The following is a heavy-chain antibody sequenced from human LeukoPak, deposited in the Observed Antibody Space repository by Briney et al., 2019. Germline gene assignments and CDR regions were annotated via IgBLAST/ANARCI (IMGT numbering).Heavy chain of an antibody. CDR1: GGSISSYY. V-gene: IGHV4-4*07. J-gene: IGHJ4*02. Sequence: PSETLSLTCTVSGGSISSYYWSWIRQPAGKGLEWIGRIYTSGSTNYNPSLKSRVTMSVDTSKDQFSLKLSSVTAADTAVYYCARDQRGSSGWYVPFDYWGQGTLVTVSS. D-gene: IGHD6-19*01. CDR3: ARDQRGSSGWYVPFDY. CDR2: IYTSGST.